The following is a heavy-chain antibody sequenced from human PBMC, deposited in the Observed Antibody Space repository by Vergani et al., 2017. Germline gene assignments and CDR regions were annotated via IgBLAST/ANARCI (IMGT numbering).Heavy chain of an antibody. V-gene: IGHV4-31*11. Sequence: QVQLQESGPGVVKPSQTLSLTCAVSGGSISSGDHCWTWIRQRPGKGLEWIGYIFYSGTTYDNPSLRSRLTIEVDTSQNQFSLKVRSVTAADTAVYYCARVYKQVPATSLFCYMDVWGKGTTVVVAS. CDR2: IFYSGTT. D-gene: IGHD6-25*01. CDR3: ARVYKQVPATSLFCYMDV. J-gene: IGHJ6*03. CDR1: GGSISSGDHC.